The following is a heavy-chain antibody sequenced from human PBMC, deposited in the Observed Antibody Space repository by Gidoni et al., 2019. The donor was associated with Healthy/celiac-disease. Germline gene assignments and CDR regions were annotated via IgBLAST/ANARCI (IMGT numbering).Heavy chain of an antibody. CDR2: IRSKAYGGTT. CDR3: TGGTGYYYYGMDV. CDR1: GLTFGDDA. J-gene: IGHJ6*02. D-gene: IGHD3-16*01. V-gene: IGHV3-49*03. Sequence: EVQLVVYGGGLVQPGRSRRLSCTASGLTFGDDAMSWFRQAPGKGLEWVGFIRSKAYGGTTEYAASVKGRFTISRDDSKSIAYLQMNSLKTEDTAVYYCTGGTGYYYYGMDVWGQGTTVTVSS.